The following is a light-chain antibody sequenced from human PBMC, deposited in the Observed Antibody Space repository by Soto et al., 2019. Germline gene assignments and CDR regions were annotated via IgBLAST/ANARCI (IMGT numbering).Light chain of an antibody. CDR3: QQYGSSPLIT. CDR1: QRLSASD. V-gene: IGKV3-20*01. J-gene: IGKJ5*01. Sequence: EIVLTQSPCTLSFSPGQRSTLSCRASQRLSASDIAWYQQKPGQAPKFLIYGVSSRATGIPDRFSGSGSGTDFTLTISRLEPEDFAVYHCQQYGSSPLITFGQGTRLEIK. CDR2: GVS.